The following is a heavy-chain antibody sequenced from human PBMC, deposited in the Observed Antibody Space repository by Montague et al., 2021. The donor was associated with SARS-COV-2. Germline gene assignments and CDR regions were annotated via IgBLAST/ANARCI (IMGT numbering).Heavy chain of an antibody. V-gene: IGHV4-61*02. D-gene: IGHD6-19*01. CDR2: ISISGST. J-gene: IGHJ4*02. Sequence: TLSLTCTVSGGSIGSGSYYWSWIRQPAGKGLEWIGRISISGSTNYNPSLKSRVTISVDTSKNQLSLKLSSVTAADTAVYYCARDIAVAGLFDYWGQGTLVTVSS. CDR1: GGSIGSGSYY. CDR3: ARDIAVAGLFDY.